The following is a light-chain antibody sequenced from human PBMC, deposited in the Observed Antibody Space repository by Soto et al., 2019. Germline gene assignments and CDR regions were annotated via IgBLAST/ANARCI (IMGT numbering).Light chain of an antibody. Sequence: QSVLTQPLSASASPGQRVTISCSGRSANIGTNFVCWYQHLPGTAPRLLIYSNNQRPSGVPDRFSGSKSGTSASLAISGLRSEDEGDYYCVSWDDSLSGLVFGTGTKVTVL. CDR3: VSWDDSLSGLV. CDR1: SANIGTNF. CDR2: SNN. J-gene: IGLJ1*01. V-gene: IGLV1-47*02.